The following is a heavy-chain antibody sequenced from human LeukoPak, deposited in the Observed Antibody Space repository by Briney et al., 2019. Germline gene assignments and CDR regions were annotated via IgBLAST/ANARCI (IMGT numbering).Heavy chain of an antibody. CDR1: GNTLSELS. V-gene: IGHV1-24*01. CDR3: ATGSPASLLDY. CDR2: FDPEEGGP. J-gene: IGHJ4*02. Sequence: ASVKVSCKVSGNTLSELSMHWVRQAPGKGLEWMGGFDPEEGGPIYAQKFHGRVTMTDDTSTDTAYMEVTNLRSDDTAVYYCATGSPASLLDYWGQGTLVTVSS. D-gene: IGHD1-26*01.